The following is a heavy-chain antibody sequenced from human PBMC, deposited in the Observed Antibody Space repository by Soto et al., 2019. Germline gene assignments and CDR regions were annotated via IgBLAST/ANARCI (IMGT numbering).Heavy chain of an antibody. CDR1: GFTFSSYG. J-gene: IGHJ6*02. CDR2: ISYDGSNK. Sequence: QVQLVESGGGVVQPGRSLRLSCAASGFTFSSYGMHWVRQAPGKGLEWVAVISYDGSNKYYADSVKGRFTISRVNSKNTLYLQMNSLRAEDTAVYYCAKDWGQLEYYYYGMDVWGQGTTVTVSS. CDR3: AKDWGQLEYYYYGMDV. V-gene: IGHV3-30*18. D-gene: IGHD3-16*01.